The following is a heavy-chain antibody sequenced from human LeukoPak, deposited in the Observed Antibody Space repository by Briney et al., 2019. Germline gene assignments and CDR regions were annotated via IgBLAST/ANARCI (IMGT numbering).Heavy chain of an antibody. CDR1: GFTFSSYA. V-gene: IGHV3-23*01. CDR3: AKVEPWAGYCSSTSGYVDYFDY. J-gene: IGHJ4*02. Sequence: GGSLRLSCAASGFTFSSYAMSWVRQAPGKGLEWVSGISGSGGRTHYADSVRGRFTISRDNSKNTLYLQMNSRRAEDTPVYNCAKVEPWAGYCSSTSGYVDYFDYWGQGTLVTVSS. D-gene: IGHD2-2*03. CDR2: ISGSGGRT.